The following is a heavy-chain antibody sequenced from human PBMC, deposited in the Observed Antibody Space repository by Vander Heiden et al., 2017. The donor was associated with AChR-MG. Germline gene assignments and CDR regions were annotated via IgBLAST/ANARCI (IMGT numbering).Heavy chain of an antibody. V-gene: IGHV4-31*03. D-gene: IGHD1-1*01. J-gene: IGHJ6*03. CDR3: ARARHYWNDYYYYYMDV. CDR1: GDSVNSGSYY. CDR2: IYYSGTT. Sequence: QLQMQESGSGLVKPSQNLSLTCTVSGDSVNSGSYYWSWIRQHPEKGLEWICYIYYSGTTYYKPSLKSRVTISVDTSKNQFSLKLNSVTAADTAVYYCARARHYWNDYYYYYMDVWGKGTAVTVSS.